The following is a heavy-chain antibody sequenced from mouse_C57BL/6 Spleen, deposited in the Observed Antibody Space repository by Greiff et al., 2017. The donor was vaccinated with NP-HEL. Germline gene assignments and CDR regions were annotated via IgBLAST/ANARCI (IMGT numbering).Heavy chain of an antibody. CDR3: VRQEGAYYAMDY. CDR1: GFSFNTYA. V-gene: IGHV10-1*01. CDR2: IRSKSNNYAT. Sequence: EVKLMESGGGLVQPKGSLKLSCAASGFSFNTYAMNWVRQAPGKGLEWVARIRSKSNNYATYYADSVKDRFTISRDDSESMLYLQMNNLKTEDTAMYYCVRQEGAYYAMDYWGQGTSVTVSS. J-gene: IGHJ4*01.